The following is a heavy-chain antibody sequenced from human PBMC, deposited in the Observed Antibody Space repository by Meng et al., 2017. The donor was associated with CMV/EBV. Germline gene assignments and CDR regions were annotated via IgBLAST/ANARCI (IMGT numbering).Heavy chain of an antibody. CDR3: ARDSTTLNLVVVPAAIRSHASWFDP. J-gene: IGHJ5*02. Sequence: VRRAPGQGLEWMRGNILILGTANYAQKCQGRVTITTDESTSTAYMELSRLRSEDTAVYYYARDSTTLNLVVVPAAIRSHASWFDPWGQGTLVTVSS. CDR2: NILILGTA. D-gene: IGHD2-2*01. V-gene: IGHV1-69*05.